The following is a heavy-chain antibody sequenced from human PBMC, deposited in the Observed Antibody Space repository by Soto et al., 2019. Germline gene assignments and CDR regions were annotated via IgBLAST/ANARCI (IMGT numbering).Heavy chain of an antibody. CDR1: GYTLTSYY. CDR3: ARGAATVADSWSRHLY. D-gene: IGHD3-3*01. CDR2: INPGGGTP. J-gene: IGHJ4*02. V-gene: IGHV1-46*03. Sequence: VQLVQSGAEMKKPGASVKVSCKASGYTLTSYYLHWVRQAPGQGLEWMGIINPGGGTPTYAQKFHGTLTMTRDTSTHTVQTDPSSLRSEDTAMYYGARGAATVADSWSRHLYWGQGTPVTVSS.